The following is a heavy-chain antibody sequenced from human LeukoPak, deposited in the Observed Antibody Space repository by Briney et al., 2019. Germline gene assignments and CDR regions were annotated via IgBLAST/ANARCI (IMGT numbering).Heavy chain of an antibody. CDR2: IKQDGSEK. J-gene: IGHJ4*02. V-gene: IGHV3-7*03. CDR1: GFTFSSYW. CDR3: ARVKTMIIVVSLFDY. D-gene: IGHD3-22*01. Sequence: PGGSLRLSCAASGFTFSSYWMSWVRQAPGKGLEWVANIKQDGSEKYYVDSVKGRFTISRDNAKNSLYLQMNRLRSDDTAVYYCARVKTMIIVVSLFDYWGQGALVTVSS.